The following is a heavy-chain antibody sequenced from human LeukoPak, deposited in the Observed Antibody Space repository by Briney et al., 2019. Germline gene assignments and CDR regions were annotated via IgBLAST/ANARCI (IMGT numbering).Heavy chain of an antibody. CDR3: ASASSHRIAAGGDY. CDR1: GFTFRNYW. J-gene: IGHJ4*02. CDR2: INSDGSSR. D-gene: IGHD6-13*01. V-gene: IGHV3-74*01. Sequence: GGSLRLACAASGFTFRNYWMHWVRQAPGKGLVWVSRINSDGSSRNYADSVKGRFTISRDNAKNTLYLQMNSLRAEDTAVYYCASASSHRIAAGGDYWGQGTLVTVSS.